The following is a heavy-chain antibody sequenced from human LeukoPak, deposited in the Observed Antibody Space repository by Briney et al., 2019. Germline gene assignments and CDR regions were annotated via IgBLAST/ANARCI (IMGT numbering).Heavy chain of an antibody. CDR1: GGSISSYY. CDR3: ARGAGYCSGGSCYLLLYYFDY. CDR2: IYYSGST. Sequence: SETLSLTCTVSGGSISSYYWSWIRQPPGKGLEWIGYIYYSGSTNYNPSLKSRVTISVDTSKNQFSLKLSSVTAADTAVYYCARGAGYCSGGSCYLLLYYFDYWGQGTLVTVSS. D-gene: IGHD2-15*01. J-gene: IGHJ4*02. V-gene: IGHV4-59*01.